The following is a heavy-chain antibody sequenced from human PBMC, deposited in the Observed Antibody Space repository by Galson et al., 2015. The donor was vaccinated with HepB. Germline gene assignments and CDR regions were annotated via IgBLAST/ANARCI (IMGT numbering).Heavy chain of an antibody. D-gene: IGHD1-26*01. CDR3: AKKTGGNYPFDY. Sequence: SLRLSCAASGFTFSSSAMGWVRQAPGKGLEWVSAISRDSSTIYYADSVRGRFTVSRDNPKNTLFLQMNSLRADDTAVYYCAKKTGGNYPFDYWGQGTLVIVSS. CDR1: GFTFSSSA. J-gene: IGHJ4*02. CDR2: ISRDSSTI. V-gene: IGHV3-23*01.